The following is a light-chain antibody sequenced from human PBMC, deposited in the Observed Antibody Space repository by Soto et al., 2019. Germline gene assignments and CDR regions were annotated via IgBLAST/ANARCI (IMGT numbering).Light chain of an antibody. J-gene: IGKJ2*01. CDR1: QSVSSSY. Sequence: EIVLTQSPGTLSLSPGERATLSCRASQSVSSSYLAWYQQKPGQAPRLLIYGASSRPTGIPDRFSGSGSGTDFTLTISRLEPEDFAVYYCQQYGSPPYTFGQGTKREIK. CDR3: QQYGSPPYT. CDR2: GAS. V-gene: IGKV3-20*01.